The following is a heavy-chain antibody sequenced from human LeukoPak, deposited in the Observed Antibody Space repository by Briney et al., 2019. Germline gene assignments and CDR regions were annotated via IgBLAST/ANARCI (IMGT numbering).Heavy chain of an antibody. V-gene: IGHV3-23*01. CDR1: GFTFRTYT. CDR3: ARDPSSLSMDV. Sequence: GGSLRLSCAASGFTFRTYTMNWIRQAPGEGQQWVSAISGSADGTYYSDSVKGRFTISRDNSNNTLYLQMHSLRVEDTAIYYCARDPSSLSMDVWGKGTTVTVSS. J-gene: IGHJ6*04. CDR2: ISGSADGT.